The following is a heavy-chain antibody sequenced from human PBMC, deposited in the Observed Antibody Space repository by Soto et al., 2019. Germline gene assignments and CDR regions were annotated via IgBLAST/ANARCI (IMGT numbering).Heavy chain of an antibody. CDR2: TYYRAKWYN. D-gene: IGHD3-3*01. CDR1: GDSVSSNSAA. V-gene: IGHV6-1*01. Sequence: SQTLSLTCAISGDSVSSNSAAWNWIRQSPSGGLEWLGRTYYRAKWYNYYAVSVKSRITINPDTSKIQFYLQLNAVTPEDSAVYYCARDRDRYYDFWSGYYMDVWGKGTTVTVSS. CDR3: ARDRDRYYDFWSGYYMDV. J-gene: IGHJ6*03.